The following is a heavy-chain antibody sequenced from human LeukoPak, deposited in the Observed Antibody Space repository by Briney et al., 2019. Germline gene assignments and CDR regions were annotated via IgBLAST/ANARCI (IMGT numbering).Heavy chain of an antibody. CDR1: GYSFTSYW. V-gene: IGHV5-51*01. CDR2: IYPGDSDT. CDR3: ARPVSQLRFLEWVPLYFDY. D-gene: IGHD3-3*01. J-gene: IGHJ4*02. Sequence: GESLKISCKGSGYSFTSYWIGWVRQMPGKGLEWMGIIYPGDSDTRYSPSFQGQVTISADKSISTAYLQWSSLKASDTAMYYCARPVSQLRFLEWVPLYFDYWGRGPLATVSS.